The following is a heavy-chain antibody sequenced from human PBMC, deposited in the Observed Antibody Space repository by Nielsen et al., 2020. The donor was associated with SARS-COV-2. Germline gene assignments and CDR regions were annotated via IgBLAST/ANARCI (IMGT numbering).Heavy chain of an antibody. Sequence: WIRQPPGKGLEWIGYIYYSGSTNYNPSLKSRVTISVDTSKNQFSLKLSSVTAADTAVYYCARDEGQFGSSGWYYNWFDPWGQGTLVTVS. V-gene: IGHV4-59*01. J-gene: IGHJ5*02. CDR3: ARDEGQFGSSGWYYNWFDP. CDR2: IYYSGST. D-gene: IGHD6-19*01.